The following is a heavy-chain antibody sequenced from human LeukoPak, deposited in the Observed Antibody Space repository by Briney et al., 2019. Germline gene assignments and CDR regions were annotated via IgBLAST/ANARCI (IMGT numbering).Heavy chain of an antibody. J-gene: IGHJ4*02. CDR3: ARVSYRLKWELPELDY. D-gene: IGHD1-26*01. Sequence: GGSLRLSCAASGFTFSSYAMHWVRQAPGKGLEWVAVISYDGSNKYYADSVKGRFTISRDNSKNTLYLQMNSLRAEDTAVYYCARVSYRLKWELPELDYWGQGTLVTVSS. CDR2: ISYDGSNK. CDR1: GFTFSSYA. V-gene: IGHV3-30-3*01.